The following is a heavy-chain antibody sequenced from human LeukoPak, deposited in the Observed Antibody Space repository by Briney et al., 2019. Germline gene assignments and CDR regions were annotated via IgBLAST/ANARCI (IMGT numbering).Heavy chain of an antibody. CDR3: ARRIAGRLINDAFDI. CDR1: GYTFTGHY. J-gene: IGHJ3*02. Sequence: ASVKVSCKASGYTFTGHYMHWVRQAPGQGLEWMGWINPYSGGTHYALIFQDRVTMTRDTSISTAYMELSRLRSDDTAVYYCARRIAGRLINDAFDIWGQGTMVTVST. CDR2: INPYSGGT. V-gene: IGHV1-2*02. D-gene: IGHD6-6*01.